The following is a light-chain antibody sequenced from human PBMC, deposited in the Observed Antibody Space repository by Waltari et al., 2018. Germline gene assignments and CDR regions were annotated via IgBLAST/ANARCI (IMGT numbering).Light chain of an antibody. V-gene: IGLV2-11*01. CDR1: SSDVGGYNY. CDR3: CSYAGSYTPVV. J-gene: IGLJ2*01. CDR2: DVS. Sequence: QSALTQPRSVSGSPGQSVPISCTGTSSDVGGYNYVPWYQQHPGKAPKLMIYDVSKRPSGVPDRFSGSKSGNTASLTISGLQAEDEADYYCCSYAGSYTPVVFGGGTKLTVL.